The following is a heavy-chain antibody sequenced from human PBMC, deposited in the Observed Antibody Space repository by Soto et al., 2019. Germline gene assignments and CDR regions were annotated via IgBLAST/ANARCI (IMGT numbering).Heavy chain of an antibody. CDR2: IKSKTDSGTT. D-gene: IGHD2-15*01. J-gene: IGHJ4*02. CDR3: TTDSSVLSDY. V-gene: IGHV3-15*01. CDR1: GFTFSNAW. Sequence: PGGSLRLYCAASGFTFSNAWMCLVRQAPGKGLEWVGRIKSKTDSGTTDYAAPVKGRFTISRDDSKNTLYLQMNSLKTEDTAVYYCTTDSSVLSDYWGQGTLVTVSS.